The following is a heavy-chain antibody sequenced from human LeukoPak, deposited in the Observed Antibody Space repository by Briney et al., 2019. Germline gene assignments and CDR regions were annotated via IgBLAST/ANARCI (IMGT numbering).Heavy chain of an antibody. V-gene: IGHV3-23*01. CDR3: AKDDPYYYDSSGSDAFDI. J-gene: IGHJ3*02. CDR1: GFTFSSSA. D-gene: IGHD3-22*01. Sequence: GGSLRLFCAASGFTFSSSAMSWVRQVPGKGLEWVSGISASGGSTYYADSVRGRFTISRDNSKNTLYVQMNSLRDEGTAVYYCAKDDPYYYDSSGSDAFDIWGQGTMVTVSS. CDR2: ISASGGST.